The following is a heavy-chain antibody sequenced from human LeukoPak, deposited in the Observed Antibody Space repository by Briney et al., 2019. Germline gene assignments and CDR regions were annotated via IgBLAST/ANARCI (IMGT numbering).Heavy chain of an antibody. D-gene: IGHD2-2*01. CDR2: IKSKGSGGTT. CDR1: GFTFSDAW. J-gene: IGHJ4*02. Sequence: GGSLRLSCAASGFTFSDAWMTWARQAPGQGPEWVGRIKSKGSGGTTDYASSVKGRFTISRDDSENTLYLQMNSLRTDDTAVYYCSKDLPLTRAWALKYWGQGALVTVSS. CDR3: SKDLPLTRAWALKY. V-gene: IGHV3-15*03.